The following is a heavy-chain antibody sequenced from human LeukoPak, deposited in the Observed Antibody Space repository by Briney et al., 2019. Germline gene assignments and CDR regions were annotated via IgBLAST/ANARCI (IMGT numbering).Heavy chain of an antibody. CDR1: GYTFTSYG. V-gene: IGHV1-18*01. CDR2: ISAYNGNT. CDR3: AREWDGDPPANWFDP. D-gene: IGHD4-17*01. J-gene: IGHJ5*02. Sequence: ASVKVSCKASGYTFTSYGISWVRQDPGQGLEWMGWISAYNGNTNYAQKLQGRVTMTTDTSTCTAYMELRSLRSDDTAVYYCAREWDGDPPANWFDPWGQGTLVTVSS.